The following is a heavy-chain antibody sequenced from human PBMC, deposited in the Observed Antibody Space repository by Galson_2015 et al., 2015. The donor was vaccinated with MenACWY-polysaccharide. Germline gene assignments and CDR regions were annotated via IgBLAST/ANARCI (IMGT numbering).Heavy chain of an antibody. V-gene: IGHV1-8*01. Sequence: SVKVSCKASGYSFSSYDINWVRQTTGQGLEWMGWMNPNSGNTGYAQKFQGRVTMTWNTSISIAYMELSSLRSEDTAVYYCARGGKYYYDSSGYLNWFDPWGQGTLVTVSS. CDR2: MNPNSGNT. J-gene: IGHJ5*02. CDR3: ARGGKYYYDSSGYLNWFDP. D-gene: IGHD3-22*01. CDR1: GYSFSSYD.